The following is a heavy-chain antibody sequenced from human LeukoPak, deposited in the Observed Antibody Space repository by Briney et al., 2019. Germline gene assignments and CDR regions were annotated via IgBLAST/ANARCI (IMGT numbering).Heavy chain of an antibody. V-gene: IGHV1-18*01. J-gene: IGHJ4*02. CDR3: ERDPGGRELAFDY. CDR2: ISGYNGDT. D-gene: IGHD1-1*01. Sequence: ASVKVSCKASRYTFTISIISWVRQAPGQRLECMGWISGYNGDTNYAQKFKGRVTITTDTSTSTAYMELRSLSSDDSAVYYCERDPGGRELAFDYWGQGTVVTVS. CDR1: RYTFTISI.